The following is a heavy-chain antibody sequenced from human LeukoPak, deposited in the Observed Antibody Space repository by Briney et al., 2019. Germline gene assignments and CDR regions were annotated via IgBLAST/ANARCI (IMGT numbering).Heavy chain of an antibody. CDR1: VGTFSIYA. CDR3: ARALRAIYSYGLTVAFGY. Sequence: ASVTVSCKASVGTFSIYAISWVRQAPGQGLEWMGGIIPIFGTANYAQKFQGRVTITADESTSTAYMELSSLRSEDTAVYYCARALRAIYSYGLTVAFGYWGQGTLVTVSS. D-gene: IGHD5-18*01. CDR2: IIPIFGTA. V-gene: IGHV1-69*01. J-gene: IGHJ4*02.